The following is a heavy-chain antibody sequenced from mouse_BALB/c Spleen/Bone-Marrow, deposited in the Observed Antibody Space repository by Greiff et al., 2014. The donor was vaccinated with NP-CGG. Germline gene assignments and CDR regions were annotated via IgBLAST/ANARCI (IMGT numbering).Heavy chain of an antibody. V-gene: IGHV14-3*02. D-gene: IGHD1-1*01. CDR1: GFNIKDTY. CDR2: IDPANGNT. CDR3: ATYYYGSSWGFAY. J-gene: IGHJ3*01. Sequence: VQLQQSGAELVKPGASVKLSCTASGFNIKDTYMHWVKQRPEQGLEWIGRIDPANGNTKYDPKFQGKATITADTSSNTAYLQLSSLTSEDTAVYYCATYYYGSSWGFAYRGQGTLVTDSA.